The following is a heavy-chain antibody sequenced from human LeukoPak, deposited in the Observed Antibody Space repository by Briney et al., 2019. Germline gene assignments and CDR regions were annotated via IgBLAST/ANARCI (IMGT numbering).Heavy chain of an antibody. CDR3: ARARYGDYRFDY. Sequence: ASVKVSCKASGYTFTSYDINWVRQATGQGLEWMGWMNPNSGNIGYAQKFQGRVTMTRNTSISTAYMELSSLRSEDTAVYYCARARYGDYRFDYWGQGTLVTVSS. CDR2: MNPNSGNI. D-gene: IGHD4-17*01. V-gene: IGHV1-8*01. J-gene: IGHJ4*02. CDR1: GYTFTSYD.